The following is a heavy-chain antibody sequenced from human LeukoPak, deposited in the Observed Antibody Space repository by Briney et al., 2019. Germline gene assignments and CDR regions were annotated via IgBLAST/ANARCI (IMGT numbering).Heavy chain of an antibody. V-gene: IGHV1-2*02. Sequence: ASVKVSCKASGYTFTRYAMHWVRQAPGQRLEWMGWINPNSGGTNYAQKFQGRVTMTRDTSISTAYMELSRLRSDDTAVYYCARVRHDAFDIWGQGTMATVSS. CDR3: ARVRHDAFDI. CDR2: INPNSGGT. J-gene: IGHJ3*02. CDR1: GYTFTRYA.